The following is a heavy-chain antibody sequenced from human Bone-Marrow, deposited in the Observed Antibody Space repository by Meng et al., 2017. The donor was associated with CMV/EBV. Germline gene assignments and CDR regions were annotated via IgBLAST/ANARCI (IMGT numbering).Heavy chain of an antibody. Sequence: GGSLRLSCKTSGFTFASYGMTWVRRAPGRGLEWVSIIYSSGFSARYVDSVKGRFTISRNNSASTLFLQMNNLRAEDTAVYYCAKSNGWYGKYYFDSWGQGTLVTVYS. CDR3: AKSNGWYGKYYFDS. J-gene: IGHJ4*02. CDR2: IYSSGFSA. CDR1: GFTFASYG. D-gene: IGHD6-19*01. V-gene: IGHV3-23*03.